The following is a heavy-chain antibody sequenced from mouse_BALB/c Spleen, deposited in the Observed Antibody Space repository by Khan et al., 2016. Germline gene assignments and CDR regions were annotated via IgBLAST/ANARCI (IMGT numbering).Heavy chain of an antibody. V-gene: IGHV1S29*02. CDR2: IYPYNGGT. CDR3: ARGLRWCFDV. J-gene: IGHJ1*01. Sequence: VQLQQSGPELVKPGASVKISCKASGYTFTDYNMHWVKQSHGKSLEWIGYIYPYNGGTGHNQKFKSKATLTVDNSSSTAYMELRSLTSEESAVDYCARGLRWCFDVWGAGTTVTVSS. D-gene: IGHD2-4*01. CDR1: GYTFTDYN.